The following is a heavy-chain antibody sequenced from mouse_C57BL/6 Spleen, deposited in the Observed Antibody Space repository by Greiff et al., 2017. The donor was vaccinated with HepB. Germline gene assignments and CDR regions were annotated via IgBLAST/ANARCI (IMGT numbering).Heavy chain of an antibody. CDR2: ISSGGSYT. CDR3: ARHQARAGWYFDV. D-gene: IGHD3-3*01. J-gene: IGHJ1*03. Sequence: EVKLVESGGDLVKPGGSLKLSCAASGFTFSSYGMSWVRQTPDKRLEWVATISSGGSYTYYPESVKGRFTISRDNAKNTLYLQMSSLKSEDTAMYYCARHQARAGWYFDVWGTGTTVTVSS. V-gene: IGHV5-6*01. CDR1: GFTFSSYG.